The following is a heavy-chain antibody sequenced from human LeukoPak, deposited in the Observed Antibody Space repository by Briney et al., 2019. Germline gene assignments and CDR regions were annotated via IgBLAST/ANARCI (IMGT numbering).Heavy chain of an antibody. Sequence: ASVKVSCKASGYTLSDFGISWVRQAPGQGLEWMGWISTYNGNTNYAQKLQGRVAINTDTSTSTAYMELRSLRSDDTAVYYCARDCDRSGYYCYWGQGTLVTVSS. D-gene: IGHD3-22*01. V-gene: IGHV1-18*01. CDR3: ARDCDRSGYYCY. J-gene: IGHJ4*02. CDR2: ISTYNGNT. CDR1: GYTLSDFG.